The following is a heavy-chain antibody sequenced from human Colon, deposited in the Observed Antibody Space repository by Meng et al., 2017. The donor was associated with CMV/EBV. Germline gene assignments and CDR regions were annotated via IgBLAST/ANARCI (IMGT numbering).Heavy chain of an antibody. J-gene: IGHJ6*02. V-gene: IGHV3-13*01. CDR3: ARAPGGGGIVGATDYYYGMDV. CDR2: IGTAGDT. CDR1: GFTFSSYD. Sequence: GESLKISCAASGFTFSSYDMHWVRQATGKDLEWVSAIGTAGDTYYPGSVKGRFTISRENAKNSLYLQMNSLRAGDTAVYYCARAPGGGGIVGATDYYYGMDVWGQGTTVTVSS. D-gene: IGHD1-26*01.